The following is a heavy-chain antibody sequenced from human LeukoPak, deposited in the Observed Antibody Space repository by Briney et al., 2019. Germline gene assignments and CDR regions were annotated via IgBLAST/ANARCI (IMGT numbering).Heavy chain of an antibody. D-gene: IGHD5-18*01. CDR1: GDSISSKNLY. CDR3: ARATDTPMVGYYPDH. CDR2: ISFTGSA. Sequence: SETLSLSCTVSGDSISSKNLYWAWIRQPPGKGLEWIGSISFTGSAYYNPSLKSRVTMSEDTSRNQFSLKQSSVTAADTAVYFCARATDTPMVGYYPDHWGQGTLVTVSS. V-gene: IGHV4-39*07. J-gene: IGHJ4*02.